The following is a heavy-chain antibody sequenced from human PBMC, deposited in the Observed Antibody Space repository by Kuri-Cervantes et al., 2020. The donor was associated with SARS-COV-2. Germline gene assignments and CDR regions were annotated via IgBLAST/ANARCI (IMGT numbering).Heavy chain of an antibody. CDR3: AGTGAVAATQINAFDI. CDR2: ISSSSSYI. J-gene: IGHJ3*02. Sequence: GESLKISCAASGFTFSSYSMNWVRQAPGKGLEWVSSISSSSSYIYYADSVKGRFTISRDNAKNSLYLQMNSLRAEDTAVYYCAGTGAVAATQINAFDIWGQGTMVTVSS. V-gene: IGHV3-21*01. CDR1: GFTFSSYS. D-gene: IGHD2-15*01.